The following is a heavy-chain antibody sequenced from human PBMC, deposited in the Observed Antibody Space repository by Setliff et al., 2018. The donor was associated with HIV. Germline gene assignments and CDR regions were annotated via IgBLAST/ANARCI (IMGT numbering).Heavy chain of an antibody. CDR3: ATNREQLTMTYYYYYMDV. D-gene: IGHD6-13*01. CDR1: GGTFSSYA. Sequence: SVKVSCKASGGTFSSYAISWVRRAPGQGPEWMGAIIPIFGTTKYAQRFQGRVTITADASTSTAYMKLSSLRSEDTAVYYCATNREQLTMTYYYYYMDVWGKGTTVTSP. J-gene: IGHJ6*03. V-gene: IGHV1-69*13. CDR2: IIPIFGTT.